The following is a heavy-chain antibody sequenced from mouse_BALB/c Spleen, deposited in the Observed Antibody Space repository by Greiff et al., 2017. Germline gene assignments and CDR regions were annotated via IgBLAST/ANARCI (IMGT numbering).Heavy chain of an antibody. CDR2: IWAGGST. J-gene: IGHJ3*01. CDR1: GFSLTSYG. CDR3: ARDQGGFYDGSSYVAWFAY. Sequence: QVQLKESGPGLVAPSQSLSITCTVSGFSLTSYGVHWVRQPPGKGLEWLGVIWAGGSTNYNSALMSRLSISKDNSTSQVFLKMNSLQTDDTAMYYCARDQGGFYDGSSYVAWFAYWGQGTLVTVSA. D-gene: IGHD1-1*01. V-gene: IGHV2-9*02.